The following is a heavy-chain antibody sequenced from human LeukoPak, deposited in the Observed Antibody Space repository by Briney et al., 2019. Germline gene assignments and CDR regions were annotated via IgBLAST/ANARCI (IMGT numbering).Heavy chain of an antibody. CDR3: AKDWAAAAENYYYYYGMDV. Sequence: GGSLRLSCAASGFTFSSYVMTWVRHAPGNGLEWASAISGSGGSTYYADSVKGRFTISRDNSKNTLYLQMYSLRADDTAVYYCAKDWAAAAENYYYYYGMDVWGQGTTVTVSS. J-gene: IGHJ6*02. D-gene: IGHD6-13*01. CDR1: GFTFSSYV. V-gene: IGHV3-23*01. CDR2: ISGSGGST.